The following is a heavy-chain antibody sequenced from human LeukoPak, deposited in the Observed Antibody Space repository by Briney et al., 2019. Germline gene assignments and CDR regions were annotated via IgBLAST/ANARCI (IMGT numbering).Heavy chain of an antibody. CDR1: GGTFSSYA. V-gene: IGHV1-69*01. J-gene: IGHJ6*02. CDR3: AGTFEAAAAMDYYYYGMDV. Sequence: ASVKVSCKASGGTFSSYAISWVRQAPGQGLEWMGGIIPIFGTANYAQKFQGRVTITADESTSTAYMELSSLRSEDTAVYYCAGTFEAAAAMDYYYYGMDVWGQGTTVTVSS. D-gene: IGHD6-13*01. CDR2: IIPIFGTA.